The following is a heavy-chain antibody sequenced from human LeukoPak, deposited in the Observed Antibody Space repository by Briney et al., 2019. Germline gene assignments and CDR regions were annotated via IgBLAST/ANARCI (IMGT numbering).Heavy chain of an antibody. D-gene: IGHD5-18*01. CDR3: ARVGYSYVAFDI. CDR2: IYHTGNI. J-gene: IGHJ3*02. CDR1: GGSISSSNW. V-gene: IGHV4-4*02. Sequence: PSGTLSLTCAVSGGSISSSNWWSWVRQPPGKGLEWIGEIYHTGNINYNPSLKSRVTISVDKSNNQFSLKLSSVTAADMAVYYCARVGYSYVAFDIWGQGTMVTVSS.